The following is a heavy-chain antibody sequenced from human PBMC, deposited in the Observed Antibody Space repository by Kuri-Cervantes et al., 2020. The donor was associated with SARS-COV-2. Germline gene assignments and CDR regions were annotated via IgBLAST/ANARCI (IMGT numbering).Heavy chain of an antibody. D-gene: IGHD3-9*01. CDR2: ISSSSSYI. Sequence: GESLKISCVASGFTLTKYTMNWVRQAPGKGLEWVSSISSSSSYIYYADSVKGRFTISRDNAKNSLYLQMNSLRAEDTAVYYCARDFDRGWHLDYWGQGTLVTVSS. V-gene: IGHV3-21*01. CDR3: ARDFDRGWHLDY. CDR1: GFTLTKYT. J-gene: IGHJ4*02.